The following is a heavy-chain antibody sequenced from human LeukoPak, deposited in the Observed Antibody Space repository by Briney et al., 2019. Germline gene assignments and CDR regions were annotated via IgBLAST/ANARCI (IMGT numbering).Heavy chain of an antibody. CDR1: GYTFTSYD. V-gene: IGHV1-8*01. Sequence: ASVKVSCKASGYTFTSYDINWVRQATGQGLGWMGWMNPNSGNTGYAQKFQGRVTMTRDTSISTAYMELSRLRSDDTAVYYCASGYCGGDCYSIPYYYYYMDVWGKGTTVTISS. CDR3: ASGYCGGDCYSIPYYYYYMDV. J-gene: IGHJ6*03. D-gene: IGHD2-21*02. CDR2: MNPNSGNT.